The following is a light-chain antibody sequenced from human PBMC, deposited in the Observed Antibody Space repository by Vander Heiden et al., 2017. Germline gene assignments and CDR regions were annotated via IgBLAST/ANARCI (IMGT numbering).Light chain of an antibody. Sequence: EVLLTQSPASLSLSAGERAALSCRASQSVSTYLGWYQQKTGQAPTLLIYGASSRAAGIPDRLSGSGSGTDFSITISRLVQEDFAVYYCQQYGSSWYTFGQGTKLEIK. CDR1: QSVSTY. J-gene: IGKJ2*01. CDR2: GAS. CDR3: QQYGSSWYT. V-gene: IGKV3-20*01.